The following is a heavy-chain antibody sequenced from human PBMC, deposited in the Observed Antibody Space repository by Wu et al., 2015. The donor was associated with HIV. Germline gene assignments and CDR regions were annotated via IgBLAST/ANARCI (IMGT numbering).Heavy chain of an antibody. CDR1: GYTFTNHD. V-gene: IGHV1-18*01. CDR3: ASGDGNNLNY. Sequence: QLQLVQSGAEVKKPGASVKVSCKASGYTFTNHDIHWVRQAPGQGLEWIGWISAYNGNTNSAEKLQDRVTMTRDTFTSTAYMELRSLRSDDTAVYYYASGDGNNLNYWGQGTLVTVSS. D-gene: IGHD5-24*01. J-gene: IGHJ4*02. CDR2: ISAYNGNT.